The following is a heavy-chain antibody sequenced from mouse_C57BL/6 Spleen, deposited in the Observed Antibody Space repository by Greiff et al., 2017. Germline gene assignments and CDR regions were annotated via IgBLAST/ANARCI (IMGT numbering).Heavy chain of an antibody. J-gene: IGHJ4*01. V-gene: IGHV2-2*01. CDR1: GFSLTSYG. D-gene: IGHD1-1*01. CDR3: ARGDYYGSSTYYYAMDY. Sequence: QVHVKQSGPGLVQPSQSLSITCTVSGFSLTSYGVHWVRQSPGKGLEWLGVIWSGGSTDYNAAFISRLSISKDNSKSQVFFKMNSLQADDTAIYYCARGDYYGSSTYYYAMDYWGQGTSVTVSS. CDR2: IWSGGST.